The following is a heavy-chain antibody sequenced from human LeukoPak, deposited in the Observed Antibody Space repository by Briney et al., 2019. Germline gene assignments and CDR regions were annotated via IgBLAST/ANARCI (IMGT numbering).Heavy chain of an antibody. V-gene: IGHV4-59*01. CDR2: IFYRGST. CDR3: ARLYSSSLGRVFDY. J-gene: IGHJ4*02. Sequence: SETLSLTCTVSGGSISSYYWSWIRQPPGKRLEWIGYIFYRGSTNYNPSLKSRVAISEDTSKNQFSLNLSSVTAADTAVYYCARLYSSSLGRVFDYWGQGTLVTVSS. D-gene: IGHD6-13*01. CDR1: GGSISSYY.